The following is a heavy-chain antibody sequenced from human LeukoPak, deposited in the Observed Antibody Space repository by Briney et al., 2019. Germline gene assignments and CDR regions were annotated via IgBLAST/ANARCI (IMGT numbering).Heavy chain of an antibody. CDR1: GYTFTSYY. D-gene: IGHD1-26*01. CDR2: INPSGGST. CDR3: ATVGSGGSPFDY. J-gene: IGHJ4*02. V-gene: IGHV1-46*01. Sequence: GASVKVSCKASGYTFTSYYMHWVRQAPGQGLEWMGIINPSGGSTCYAQKFQGRVTMTRDTSTSTVYMELSSLRSEDTAVYYCATVGSGGSPFDYWGQGTLVTVSS.